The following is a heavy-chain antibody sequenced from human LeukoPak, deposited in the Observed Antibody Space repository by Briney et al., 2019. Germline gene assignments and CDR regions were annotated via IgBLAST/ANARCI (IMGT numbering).Heavy chain of an antibody. CDR2: TRNKANSYTT. J-gene: IGHJ4*02. CDR3: AGLPRH. CDR1: GFTFSDHY. Sequence: GGSLRLSCAASGFTFSDHYMDWVRQAPGKGLEWVGRTRNKANSYTTDYAASVKGRFTISRDDSKNSLYLQMNNLKTEDTAVYYCAGLPRHWGQGTLVTVSS. V-gene: IGHV3-72*01.